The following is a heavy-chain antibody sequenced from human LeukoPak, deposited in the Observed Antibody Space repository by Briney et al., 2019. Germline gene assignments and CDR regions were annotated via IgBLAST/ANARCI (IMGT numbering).Heavy chain of an antibody. J-gene: IGHJ3*02. CDR3: ARGKSQWLVRGAFDI. CDR2: INHSGST. CDR1: GGSFSGYY. V-gene: IGHV4-34*01. D-gene: IGHD6-19*01. Sequence: PSETLSLTCAVYGGSFSGYYWSWIRQPPGKGLEWIGEINHSGSTNYNPSLKSRVTISVDTSKNQFSLKLSSVTAADTAVYYCARGKSQWLVRGAFDIWGQGTMVTVSS.